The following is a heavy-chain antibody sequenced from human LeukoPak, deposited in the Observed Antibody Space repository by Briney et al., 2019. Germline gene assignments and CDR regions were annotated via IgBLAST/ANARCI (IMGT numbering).Heavy chain of an antibody. CDR2: INTDGSST. V-gene: IGHV3-74*01. J-gene: IGHJ4*02. CDR1: GFTFSSYW. CDR3: SGGGSGWYSNY. Sequence: PGGSLRLSCAASGFTFSSYWMHWVRPAPGKGLVWVSRINTDGSSTNYADSVKGRFTISRDNAKNTLYLQMNNLRAEDTAVYYCSGGGSGWYSNYWGQGTLVTVSS. D-gene: IGHD6-19*01.